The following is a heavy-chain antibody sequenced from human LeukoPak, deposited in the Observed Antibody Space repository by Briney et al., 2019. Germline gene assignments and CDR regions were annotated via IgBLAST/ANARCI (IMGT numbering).Heavy chain of an antibody. J-gene: IGHJ5*02. V-gene: IGHV4-34*01. CDR2: INHSGST. Sequence: SETLPLTCAVYGGSFSGYYWSWIRQPPGKGLEWIGEINHSGSTKNNPSLKSRVTISVDTSKNQFSLKLSSVTAADTAVYYCAREMYYDLWSGYRPGWFDPWGQGTLVTVSS. CDR1: GGSFSGYY. D-gene: IGHD3-3*01. CDR3: AREMYYDLWSGYRPGWFDP.